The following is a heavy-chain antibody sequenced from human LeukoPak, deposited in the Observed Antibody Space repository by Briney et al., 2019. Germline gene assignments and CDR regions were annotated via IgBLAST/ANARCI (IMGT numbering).Heavy chain of an antibody. CDR3: AKGSGSYNY. D-gene: IGHD1-26*01. CDR2: ISGSGGST. Sequence: GGSLRLSCAASGFTFSSYAMSWVRQAPGKGLEWVSDISGSGGSTYYADSVKGRFTIARDNSKNTLYLQLNSLRAEDTAVYYCAKGSGSYNYWGQGTLVTVSS. CDR1: GFTFSSYA. V-gene: IGHV3-23*01. J-gene: IGHJ4*02.